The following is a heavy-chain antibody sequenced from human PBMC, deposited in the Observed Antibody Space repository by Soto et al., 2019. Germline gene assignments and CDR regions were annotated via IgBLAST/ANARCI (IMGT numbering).Heavy chain of an antibody. CDR2: TRNKADSYTT. CDR3: ARSTCSTSRCRRLDY. Sequence: EVQLVESGGGLVQPGGSLRLSCAVSGFTFSDYYMDWVRQAPGKGLEWVGRTRNKADSYTTEYAASVKGRFTISRDDSNNSLYLQMNSLKIEDAAVYYCARSTCSTSRCRRLDYWGQGTLVTVSS. V-gene: IGHV3-72*01. J-gene: IGHJ4*02. D-gene: IGHD2-2*01. CDR1: GFTFSDYY.